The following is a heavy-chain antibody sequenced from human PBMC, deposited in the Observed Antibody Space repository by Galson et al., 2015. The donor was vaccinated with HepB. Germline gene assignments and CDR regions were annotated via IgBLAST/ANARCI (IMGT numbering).Heavy chain of an antibody. CDR1: GFTFSSYA. J-gene: IGHJ4*02. Sequence: SLRLSCAASGFTFSSYAMSWVRQAPGKGLEWVSAISGSGGSTYYADSVKGRFTISRDNSKNTLYLRMNSLRAEDTAVYYCAKGGPMVRANPRTDPRGYYFDYWGQGTLVTVSS. V-gene: IGHV3-23*01. D-gene: IGHD3-10*01. CDR3: AKGGPMVRANPRTDPRGYYFDY. CDR2: ISGSGGST.